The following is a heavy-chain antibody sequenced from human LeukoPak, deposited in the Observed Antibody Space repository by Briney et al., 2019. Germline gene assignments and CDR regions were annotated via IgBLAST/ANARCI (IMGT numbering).Heavy chain of an antibody. CDR2: ISAYNGNT. V-gene: IGHV1-18*01. CDR1: GYTFTSYG. Sequence: ASVKVSCKASGYTFTSYGISWVRQAPGQGLEWMGWISAYNGNTNYAQKFQGRVTMTRDTSISTAYMELSRLRSDDTAVYYCARDRDYNWNVYDYWGQGTLVTVSS. D-gene: IGHD1-20*01. J-gene: IGHJ4*02. CDR3: ARDRDYNWNVYDY.